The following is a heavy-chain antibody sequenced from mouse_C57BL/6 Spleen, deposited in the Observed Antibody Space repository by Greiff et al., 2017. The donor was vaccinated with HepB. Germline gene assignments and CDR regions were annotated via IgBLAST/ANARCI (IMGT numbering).Heavy chain of an antibody. CDR3: ARSYDGYSYWYFDV. CDR2: IDPSDSYT. V-gene: IGHV1-50*01. CDR1: GYTFTSYW. J-gene: IGHJ1*03. D-gene: IGHD2-3*01. Sequence: QVQLQQSGAELVKPGASVKLSCKASGYTFTSYWMQWVKQRPGQGLEWIGEIDPSDSYTNYNQKFKGKATLTVDTSSSTAYMQLSSLTSEDSAVYYCARSYDGYSYWYFDVWGTGTTVTVSS.